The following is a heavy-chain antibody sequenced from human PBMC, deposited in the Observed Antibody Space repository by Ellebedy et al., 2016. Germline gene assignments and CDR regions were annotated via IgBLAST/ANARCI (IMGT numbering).Heavy chain of an antibody. V-gene: IGHV3-15*01. CDR1: GFTFSNAW. Sequence: GGSLRLSCAASGFTFSNAWMNWVRQAPGKGPEWVGRIKSKTDGGAADYAAPVKGRFTISRDDSKNTLYLQMSSLKTEDTAVYFCTTVYRYNYDSVWGQGTLVTVSS. J-gene: IGHJ4*02. CDR2: IKSKTDGGAA. D-gene: IGHD5-18*01. CDR3: TTVYRYNYDSV.